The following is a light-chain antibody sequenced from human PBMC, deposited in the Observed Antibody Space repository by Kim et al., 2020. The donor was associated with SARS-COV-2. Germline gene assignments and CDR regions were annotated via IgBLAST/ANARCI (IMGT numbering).Light chain of an antibody. V-gene: IGKV4-1*01. CDR1: QSVLYSSNNKNY. Sequence: ATINCKSSQSVLYSSNNKNYLAWYQQKPGQPPKLLIYWASTRESGVPDRFSGSGSGTDFTLTISSLQAEDVAVYYCQQYYSTPPMFGQGTKVDIK. J-gene: IGKJ1*01. CDR2: WAS. CDR3: QQYYSTPPM.